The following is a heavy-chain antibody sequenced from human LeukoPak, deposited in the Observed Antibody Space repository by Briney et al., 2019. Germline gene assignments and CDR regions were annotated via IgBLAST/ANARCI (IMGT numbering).Heavy chain of an antibody. CDR1: GFTVSSNY. CDR2: IYSGGST. V-gene: IGHV3-53*04. D-gene: IGHD6-19*01. CDR3: ARERSSGWYDTVISYYYGMDV. J-gene: IGHJ6*02. Sequence: GGSLRLSCAASGFTVSSNYMSWVRQAPGKGLEWVSVIYSGGSTYYADSVKGRFTIPRHNSKNTLYLQMNSLRAEDTAVHYCARERSSGWYDTVISYYYGMDVWGQGTTVTVSS.